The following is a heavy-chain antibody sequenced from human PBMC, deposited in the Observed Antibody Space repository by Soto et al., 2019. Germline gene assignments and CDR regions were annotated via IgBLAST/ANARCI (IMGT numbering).Heavy chain of an antibody. Sequence: SETLSLTCTVSGGSISRFYWSWLRQPPGKGLEWIGNIFYTEDTKYNPSLKSRLTISVDTTKKQFSLNLSSVTAADTAVYFCARFIPGRWGSFEWFDLGGQGTLVTVSS. CDR1: GGSISRFY. V-gene: IGHV4-59*01. D-gene: IGHD3-16*01. J-gene: IGHJ5*02. CDR2: IFYTEDT. CDR3: ARFIPGRWGSFEWFDL.